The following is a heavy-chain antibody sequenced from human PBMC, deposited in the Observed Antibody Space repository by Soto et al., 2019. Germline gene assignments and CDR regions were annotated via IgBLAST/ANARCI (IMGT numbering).Heavy chain of an antibody. D-gene: IGHD3-10*01. J-gene: IGHJ4*02. V-gene: IGHV3-48*02. Sequence: EVQLVESGGGLVQPGGSLRLSCADSVFTFSSYSMNWVRQAPGKGLEWVSYISSSSSTIYYADSVKGRFTISRDNAKNSLYLQMNSLRDEDTAVYYCARDCSTPFGYGSIDYWGQGTLVTVSS. CDR2: ISSSSSTI. CDR1: VFTFSSYS. CDR3: ARDCSTPFGYGSIDY.